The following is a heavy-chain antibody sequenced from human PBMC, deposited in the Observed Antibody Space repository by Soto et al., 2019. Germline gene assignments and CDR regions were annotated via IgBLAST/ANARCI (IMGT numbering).Heavy chain of an antibody. V-gene: IGHV1-24*01. D-gene: IGHD3-22*01. CDR3: ATHTYYYDSSGYYSEPRDY. CDR1: GYTLTELS. Sequence: ASVKVSCKVSGYTLTELSMHWVRQAPGKGLEWMGGFDPEDGETIYAQKFQGRVTMTEDTSTDTAYMELSSLRSEDTAVYYCATHTYYYDSSGYYSEPRDYWGQGTLVTVSS. J-gene: IGHJ4*02. CDR2: FDPEDGET.